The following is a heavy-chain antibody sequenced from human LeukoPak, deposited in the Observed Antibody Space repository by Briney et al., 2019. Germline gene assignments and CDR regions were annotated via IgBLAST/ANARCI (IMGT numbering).Heavy chain of an antibody. Sequence: GGSLRLSCAASGFTFSSYAMSWVRQAPGKGLEWVANIKQDGSEKYYVDSVKGRFTISRDNAKNSLYLQMNSLRAEDTAVYYCARETGARIVGATIDYWGQGTLVTVSS. CDR2: IKQDGSEK. CDR3: ARETGARIVGATIDY. V-gene: IGHV3-7*01. D-gene: IGHD1-26*01. J-gene: IGHJ4*02. CDR1: GFTFSSYA.